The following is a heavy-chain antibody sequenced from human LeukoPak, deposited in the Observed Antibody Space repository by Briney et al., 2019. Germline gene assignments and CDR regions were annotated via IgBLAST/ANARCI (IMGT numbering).Heavy chain of an antibody. CDR1: GYSFTSYW. Sequence: GESLKISCKGSGYSFTSYWIGWVRQMPGKGLEWMGIIYPGDSDTRYSPSFQGQVTISADKSISTAYLQWSSLKASDTAMYYCARQGDYMSRTEKLAFDIWGQGTMVTVSS. D-gene: IGHD4-17*01. CDR2: IYPGDSDT. J-gene: IGHJ3*02. V-gene: IGHV5-51*01. CDR3: ARQGDYMSRTEKLAFDI.